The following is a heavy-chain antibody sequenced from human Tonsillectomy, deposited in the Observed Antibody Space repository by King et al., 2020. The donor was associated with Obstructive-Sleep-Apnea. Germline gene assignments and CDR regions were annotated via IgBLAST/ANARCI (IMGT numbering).Heavy chain of an antibody. J-gene: IGHJ5*02. Sequence: VQLVQSGGGVVQPGRSLRLSCAASGFTLSSYGMHWVRQAPGKGLEWVAIISYDGSNKYYADSVKGRFTISRDNSKNTLYLQMNSLRAEDTAVYYCAKRGSHIYGSGSYYWFDPWGQGTLVTVSS. CDR3: AKRGSHIYGSGSYYWFDP. D-gene: IGHD3-10*01. CDR1: GFTLSSYG. V-gene: IGHV3-30*18. CDR2: ISYDGSNK.